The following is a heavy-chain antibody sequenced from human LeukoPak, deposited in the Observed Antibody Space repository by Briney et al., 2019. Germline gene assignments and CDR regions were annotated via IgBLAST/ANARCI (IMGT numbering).Heavy chain of an antibody. Sequence: GRSLRLSCAASGFTFSSYAMHWVRQAPGKGLEWVAVISYDGSNKYYADSVKGRFTISRDNSKNTLYLQMNSLRAEDTAVYYCARDPRFLEWLLHDYYYYMDVWGKGTTVTVSS. CDR1: GFTFSSYA. V-gene: IGHV3-30-3*01. CDR3: ARDPRFLEWLLHDYYYYMDV. D-gene: IGHD3-3*01. J-gene: IGHJ6*03. CDR2: ISYDGSNK.